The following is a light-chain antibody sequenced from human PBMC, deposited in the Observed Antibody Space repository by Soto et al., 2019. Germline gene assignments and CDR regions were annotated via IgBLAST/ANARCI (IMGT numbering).Light chain of an antibody. CDR1: SSNIGAGYD. V-gene: IGLV1-40*01. CDR2: GNS. CDR3: QSSDSSLSGFYV. Sequence: QSVLTQPPSVSGAPGQRVTISCTGSSSNIGAGYDVHWYQQLPETAPKLLIYGNSNRPSGVPDRFSGSKSGTSASLAITGLQAEDEADYYCQSSDSSLSGFYVFGTGTKVTDL. J-gene: IGLJ1*01.